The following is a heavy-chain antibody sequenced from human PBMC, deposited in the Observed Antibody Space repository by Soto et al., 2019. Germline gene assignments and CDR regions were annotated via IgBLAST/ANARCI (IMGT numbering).Heavy chain of an antibody. CDR2: ISYDGSNK. J-gene: IGHJ6*02. CDR1: GFTFSSYG. V-gene: IGHV3-30*18. CDR3: AKGSNDFWSGYSSYYYYYGMDV. D-gene: IGHD3-3*01. Sequence: GGSLRLSCAASGFTFSSYGMHWVRQAPGKGLEWVAVISYDGSNKYYADSVKGRFTISRDNSKNTLYLQMNSLRAEDTAVYYCAKGSNDFWSGYSSYYYYYGMDVWGQGTTVTAP.